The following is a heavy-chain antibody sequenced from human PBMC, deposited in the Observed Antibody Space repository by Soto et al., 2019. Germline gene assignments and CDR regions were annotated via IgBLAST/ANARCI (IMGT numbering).Heavy chain of an antibody. Sequence: WGSLRLSCAASRFAFSKCAMSWVRQAPGKGLELVSSISGTGTSTYYADSVKGRFTISRDNSNDTLYLQMNNLRAEDTAVYYCAKEVYREADGYNSFDSWGQGTQVTVSS. CDR3: AKEVYREADGYNSFDS. CDR2: ISGTGTST. CDR1: RFAFSKCA. D-gene: IGHD5-12*01. V-gene: IGHV3-23*01. J-gene: IGHJ4*02.